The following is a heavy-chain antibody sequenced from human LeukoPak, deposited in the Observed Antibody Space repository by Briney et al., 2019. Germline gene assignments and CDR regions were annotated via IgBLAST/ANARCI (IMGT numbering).Heavy chain of an antibody. D-gene: IGHD6-13*01. V-gene: IGHV3-30*03. CDR2: ISYDGSNK. Sequence: PGRSLRLSCAASGFTFSSYGMHWVRQAPGKGLEWVAVISYDGSNKYYADSVKGRFTISRDNSKNTLYLQMNSLRAEDTAVYYCVRAPTAAAGTGWFDPWGQGTLVTVSS. CDR1: GFTFSSYG. J-gene: IGHJ5*02. CDR3: VRAPTAAAGTGWFDP.